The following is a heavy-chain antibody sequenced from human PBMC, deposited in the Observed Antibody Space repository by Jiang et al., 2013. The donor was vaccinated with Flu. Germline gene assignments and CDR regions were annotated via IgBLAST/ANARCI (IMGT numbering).Heavy chain of an antibody. D-gene: IGHD3-22*01. CDR3: ARDGEPSYYDNGARGMDV. V-gene: IGHV1-46*01. CDR1: GYTFTSYY. Sequence: SGAEVKKPGASVKVSCRASGYTFTSYYMHWVRQAPGQGLEWMGIINPSGGSTSYAQKFQGRVTMTRDTSTSTVYMELSSLRSEDTAVYYCARDGEPSYYDNGARGMDVWGQGTTVTVSS. CDR2: INPSGGST. J-gene: IGHJ6*02.